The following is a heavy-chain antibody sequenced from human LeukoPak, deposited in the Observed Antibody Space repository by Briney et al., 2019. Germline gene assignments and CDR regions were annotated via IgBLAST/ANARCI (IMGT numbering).Heavy chain of an antibody. CDR1: GGSISSYY. CDR2: IYYSGST. V-gene: IGHV4-59*01. D-gene: IGHD3-22*01. Sequence: SETLSLTCTVSGGSISSYYWSWIRQPLGKGLEWIGYIYYSGSTNYNPSLKSRVTISVDTSKNQFSLKLSSVTAADTAVYYCARAARNTYYYDSNHAFDIWGQGTMVTVSS. CDR3: ARAARNTYYYDSNHAFDI. J-gene: IGHJ3*02.